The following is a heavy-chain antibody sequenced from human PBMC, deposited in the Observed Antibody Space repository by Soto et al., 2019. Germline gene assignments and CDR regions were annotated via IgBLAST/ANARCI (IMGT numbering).Heavy chain of an antibody. CDR2: IYHSGST. V-gene: IGHV4-30-2*01. Sequence: QLQLQESGSGLVKPSQTLSLTCAVSGGSISSGGYSWSWIRQPPGKGLEWIGYIYHSGSTYYNPSLKSRVTKSVDRSKNQFSLKLSSVTAADTAVYDCARAYYGDYYFDYWGQGTLVTVSS. CDR1: GGSISSGGYS. J-gene: IGHJ4*02. CDR3: ARAYYGDYYFDY. D-gene: IGHD4-17*01.